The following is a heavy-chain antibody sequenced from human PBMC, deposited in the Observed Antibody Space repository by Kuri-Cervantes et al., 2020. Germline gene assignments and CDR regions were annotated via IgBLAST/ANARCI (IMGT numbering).Heavy chain of an antibody. D-gene: IGHD3-10*01. V-gene: IGHV3-30*03. CDR2: ISYDGSNK. CDR1: GFTFSSYG. J-gene: IGHJ4*02. Sequence: GGSLRPSCAASGFTFSSYGMHWVRQAPGKGLEWVAVISYDGSNKYYADSLKGRFTISRDNSKNTLYLQMNSLRAEDTAVYYCASAYVSGSYTFDYWGQGTLVTVSS. CDR3: ASAYVSGSYTFDY.